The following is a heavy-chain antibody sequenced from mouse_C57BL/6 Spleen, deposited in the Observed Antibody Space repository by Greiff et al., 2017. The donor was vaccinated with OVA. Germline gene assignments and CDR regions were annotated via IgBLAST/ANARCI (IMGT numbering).Heavy chain of an antibody. Sequence: EVHLVESGAGLVKPGGSLKLSCAASGFTFSSYAMSWVRQTPEKRLEWVAYISSGGGYNYYADTVKGRFTISRDNARNTLYLQMSSLKSEDTAMYDCTREGDHGTGYVDVWGTGTTVTVSS. D-gene: IGHD4-1*01. CDR3: TREGDHGTGYVDV. CDR1: GFTFSSYA. J-gene: IGHJ1*03. V-gene: IGHV5-9-1*02. CDR2: ISSGGGYN.